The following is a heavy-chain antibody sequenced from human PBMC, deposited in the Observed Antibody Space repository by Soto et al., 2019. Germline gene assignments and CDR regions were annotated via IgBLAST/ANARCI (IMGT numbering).Heavy chain of an antibody. Sequence: PGGSLRLSCAASGFTFSSYAMHWVRQAPGKGLEYVSAISSNGGSTYYANSVKGRFTISRDNSKNTLYLQMGSLRAEDMAVYYCARVAFGWEVVALYKDYWGQGTLVTVSS. CDR1: GFTFSSYA. CDR3: ARVAFGWEVVALYKDY. V-gene: IGHV3-64*01. CDR2: ISSNGGST. J-gene: IGHJ4*02. D-gene: IGHD2-15*01.